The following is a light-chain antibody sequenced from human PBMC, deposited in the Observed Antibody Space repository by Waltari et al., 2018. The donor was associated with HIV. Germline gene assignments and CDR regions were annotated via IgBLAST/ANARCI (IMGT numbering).Light chain of an antibody. V-gene: IGLV2-14*01. Sequence: HSALTQPASVSGSPGQTVTISCSGTSSDVGGFNYVSWYQQHPGKAPQRMIYAVNNRPPRTSSRFSGSKSGNTAYLTISGLQAEDEADYYCSSFSSGNSLEVFGTGTKVTFL. CDR2: AVN. CDR3: SSFSSGNSLEV. J-gene: IGLJ1*01. CDR1: SSDVGGFNY.